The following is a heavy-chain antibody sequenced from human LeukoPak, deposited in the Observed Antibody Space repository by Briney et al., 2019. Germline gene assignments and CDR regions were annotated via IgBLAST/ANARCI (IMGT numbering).Heavy chain of an antibody. Sequence: SETLSLTCTVSGGSISSYYWSWIRQPPGKGLEWIGYIYYSGSTNYNPSLKSRVIISVDTSKNQFSLKLSSVTAADTAVYYCAGTLPRDPWGQGTLVTVSS. CDR2: IYYSGST. J-gene: IGHJ5*02. CDR3: AGTLPRDP. CDR1: GGSISSYY. V-gene: IGHV4-59*01.